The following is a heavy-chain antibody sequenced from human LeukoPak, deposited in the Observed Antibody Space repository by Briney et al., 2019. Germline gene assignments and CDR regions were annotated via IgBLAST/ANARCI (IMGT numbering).Heavy chain of an antibody. CDR3: ARDTLNGPFVISLDY. CDR2: ISSDGHVE. J-gene: IGHJ4*02. Sequence: GGSLRLSCAASGFSFSSYEMNWVRQAPGKGLEWVSHISSDGHVETYVDSVRGRFTMSRDNAKNFLFLQMNGLRAEDMAVYYCARDTLNGPFVISLDYWGQGALVTVSS. D-gene: IGHD3-9*01. CDR1: GFSFSSYE. V-gene: IGHV3-48*03.